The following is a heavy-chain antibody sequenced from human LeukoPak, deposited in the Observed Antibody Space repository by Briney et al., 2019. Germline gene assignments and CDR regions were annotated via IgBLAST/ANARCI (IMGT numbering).Heavy chain of an antibody. J-gene: IGHJ6*02. D-gene: IGHD5-12*01. CDR3: ARRQYSGYPFNYYGMDV. CDR2: IYYSGST. V-gene: IGHV4-39*01. CDR1: GGSISSSSYY. Sequence: SETLSLTCTVSGGSISSSSYYWGWIRQPPGKGLEWIGSIYYSGSTYYNPSLKSRVTISVDTSKNQFSLKLSSVTAADTAVYYCARRQYSGYPFNYYGMDVWGQGTTVTVSS.